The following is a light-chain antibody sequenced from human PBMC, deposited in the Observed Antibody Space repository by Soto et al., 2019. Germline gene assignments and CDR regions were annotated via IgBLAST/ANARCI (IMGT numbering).Light chain of an antibody. CDR1: QSISSSF. CDR2: AAA. V-gene: IGKV3-20*01. Sequence: EIVMTQSPATLSVSPGERATFSCRASQSISSSFLAWYHQKPGQAPRLLIYAAASRATGIPDRFSGSGSGTDFTLTISRLEPEDFAVYYCQQYGSSGTFGQGTKVDI. J-gene: IGKJ1*01. CDR3: QQYGSSGT.